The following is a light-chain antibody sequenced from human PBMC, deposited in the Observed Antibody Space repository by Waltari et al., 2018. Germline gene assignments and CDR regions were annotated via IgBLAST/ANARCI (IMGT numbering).Light chain of an antibody. CDR2: WSS. J-gene: IGKJ2*01. V-gene: IGKV4-1*01. CDR3: QQYRDTPYT. CDR1: QSIFYSSNNKDY. Sequence: DIVMTQSPDSLAVSLGERATIHCKSSQSIFYSSNNKDYLAWYQLKPGQPPKLLIYWSSTQESGVPDRFSGSGTGTDFTLTISSLQTEDVATYYCQQYRDTPYTFGQGTNLEI.